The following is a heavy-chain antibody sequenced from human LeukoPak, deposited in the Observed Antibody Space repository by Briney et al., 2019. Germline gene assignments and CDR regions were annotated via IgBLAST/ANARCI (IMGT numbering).Heavy chain of an antibody. CDR1: GFNFSAYG. V-gene: IGHV3-30*18. CDR3: AKGRRGSSYVHYFDT. CDR2: ISFHGTNE. J-gene: IGHJ1*01. D-gene: IGHD3-22*01. Sequence: GGSLRLSSTASGFNFSAYGMHWVRQAPGQGLDWVAVISFHGTNEYYADSVKGRFTISRDNSNNTLYLQMNSVRAEDTAVYYCAKGRRGSSYVHYFDTWGQGTLVTVSS.